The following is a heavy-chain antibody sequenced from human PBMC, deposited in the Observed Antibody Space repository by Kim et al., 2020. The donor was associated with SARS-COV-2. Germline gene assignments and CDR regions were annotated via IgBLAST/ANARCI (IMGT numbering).Heavy chain of an antibody. Sequence: SETLSLTCTVSGGSISSSSYYWGWIRQPPGKGLEWIGSIYYSGSTYYNPSLKSRVTISVDTSKNQFSLKLSSVTAADTAVYYCARWYTRYFDWLLPGDDAFDIWGQGTMVTVSS. D-gene: IGHD3-9*01. CDR2: IYYSGST. CDR1: GGSISSSSYY. V-gene: IGHV4-39*01. J-gene: IGHJ3*02. CDR3: ARWYTRYFDWLLPGDDAFDI.